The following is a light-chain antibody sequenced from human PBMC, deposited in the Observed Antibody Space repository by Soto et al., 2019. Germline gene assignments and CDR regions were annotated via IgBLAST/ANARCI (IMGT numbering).Light chain of an antibody. CDR1: SSDVGAYNY. CDR3: SSHAGSLSGSV. CDR2: EVS. J-gene: IGLJ1*01. V-gene: IGLV2-8*01. Sequence: QSVLTQPPSASGSPGQSVTISCTGTSSDVGAYNYVSWYQQHPGKAPKLMIYEVSKRPSGVPDRFSGSKSGNTASLTVSGLQDEDEADYYCSSHAGSLSGSVFGSGTKVPVL.